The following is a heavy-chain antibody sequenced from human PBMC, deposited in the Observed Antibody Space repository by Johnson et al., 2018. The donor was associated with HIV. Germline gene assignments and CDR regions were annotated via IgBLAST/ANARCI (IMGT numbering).Heavy chain of an antibody. Sequence: QVQLVESGGGVVKPGGSLRLSCVASGFTFSSYGMHWVRQAPGKGLEWVAIISYDGSNKYYADSVKGRFNISRDNSKNTLYLQMNSLRAEDSALYYCAKPPSMGADAFDVWGQGTMVTVSS. V-gene: IGHV3-30*18. CDR1: GFTFSSYG. D-gene: IGHD3-16*01. CDR2: ISYDGSNK. CDR3: AKPPSMGADAFDV. J-gene: IGHJ3*01.